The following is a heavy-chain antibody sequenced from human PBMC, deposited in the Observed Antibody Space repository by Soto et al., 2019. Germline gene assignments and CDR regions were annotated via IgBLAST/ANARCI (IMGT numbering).Heavy chain of an antibody. CDR1: GGSISSSNW. CDR2: IYHSGST. J-gene: IGHJ4*02. V-gene: IGHV4-4*02. D-gene: IGHD6-19*01. CDR3: ARVSGRGWYFDY. Sequence: QVQLQESGPGLVKPSGTLSLTCAVSGGSISSSNWWSWVRQPPGKGLEWIGEIYHSGSTNYNPSLNSRVHISVDKSKNQFSRKLSSVTAADTAVYYCARVSGRGWYFDYWGQGTLVTVSS.